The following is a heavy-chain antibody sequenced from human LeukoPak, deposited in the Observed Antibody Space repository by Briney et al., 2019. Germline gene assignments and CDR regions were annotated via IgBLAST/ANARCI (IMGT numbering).Heavy chain of an antibody. Sequence: SVKVSCKASGGSFSSYAISWVRQAPGQGLEWMGRIIPSTGLVNYAQKFQGRVTITADKSTPTAYMELSRLTSEDTAVYYCARVLYWGQGTLVTVSS. CDR1: GGSFSSYA. CDR2: IIPSTGLV. V-gene: IGHV1-69*04. CDR3: ARVLY. J-gene: IGHJ4*02.